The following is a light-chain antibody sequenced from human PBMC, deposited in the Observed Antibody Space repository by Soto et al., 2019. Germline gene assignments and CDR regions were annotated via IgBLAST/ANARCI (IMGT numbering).Light chain of an antibody. CDR1: QTVSSNY. Sequence: ETVLTQSPGTLSLSPGERATLSCRASQTVSSNYLAWFQQKGGQAPRLLIYDASNRATGIPARFSGSGSGTDFTLTISSLEPEDFATYYCQQYNTYSRTFGQGTKVDIK. CDR2: DAS. J-gene: IGKJ1*01. V-gene: IGKV3-11*01. CDR3: QQYNTYSRT.